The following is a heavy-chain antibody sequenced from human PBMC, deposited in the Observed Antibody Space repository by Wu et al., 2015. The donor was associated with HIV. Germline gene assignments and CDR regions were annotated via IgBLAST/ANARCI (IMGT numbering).Heavy chain of an antibody. Sequence: QVPLVQSGAEVRKPGASVKVSCKVSGYTLSKLSMHWVRQTPGKGPEWMGGFDPKDGEIVYAQNFQGRLTMTEDTSTDTAYVELRSLRFEDTAVYYCTTLRGGYYAGSDIPAAFDIWGQGTMVTVSP. CDR1: GYTLSKLS. J-gene: IGHJ3*02. D-gene: IGHD3-10*01. CDR2: FDPKDGEI. CDR3: TTLRGGYYAGSDIPAAFDI. V-gene: IGHV1-24*01.